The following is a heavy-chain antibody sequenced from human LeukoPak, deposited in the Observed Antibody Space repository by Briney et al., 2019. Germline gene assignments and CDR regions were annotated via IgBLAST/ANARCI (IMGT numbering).Heavy chain of an antibody. CDR1: GGSISSSSYY. CDR2: IYYSGST. D-gene: IGHD3-3*01. V-gene: IGHV4-39*07. J-gene: IGHJ4*02. CDR3: ARASFWSGFDY. Sequence: PSETLSLTCTVSGGSISSSSYYWGWIRQPPGKGLEWIGSIYYSGSTYYNPSLKSRVTISVDTSKNQFSLKLSSVTAADTAVYYCARASFWSGFDYWGQGTLVTVSS.